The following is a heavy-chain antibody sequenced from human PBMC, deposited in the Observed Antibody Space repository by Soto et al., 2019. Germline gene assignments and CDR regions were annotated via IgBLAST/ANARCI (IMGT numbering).Heavy chain of an antibody. V-gene: IGHV4-59*01. J-gene: IGHJ6*03. CDR3: VRSLGVHYGDYLGGYYYYYMDV. CDR2: IYYSGST. CDR1: GGSISSYY. D-gene: IGHD4-17*01. Sequence: PSETLSLTCTVSGGSISSYYWSWIRQPPGKGLEWIGHIYYSGSTNYNPSLKSRVTISVDTSKNQFSLKLSSVTAADTAVYYCVRSLGVHYGDYLGGYYYYYMDVWGKGTTVTVSS.